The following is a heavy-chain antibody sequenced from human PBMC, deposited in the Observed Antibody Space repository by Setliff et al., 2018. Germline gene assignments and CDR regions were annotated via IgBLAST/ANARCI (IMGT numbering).Heavy chain of an antibody. CDR1: AFGFSSYW. J-gene: IGHJ4*02. CDR3: ARETAVAGQYYFDY. CDR2: ISQDGSEK. D-gene: IGHD6-19*01. V-gene: IGHV3-7*01. Sequence: PGGSLRLSCAASAFGFSSYWMSWVRQAPGKGPEWLAQISQDGSEKYYVDSVKGRLTISRDNAKNSLYLQMNSLRVEDTAVYYCARETAVAGQYYFDYCGQGTLVTVS.